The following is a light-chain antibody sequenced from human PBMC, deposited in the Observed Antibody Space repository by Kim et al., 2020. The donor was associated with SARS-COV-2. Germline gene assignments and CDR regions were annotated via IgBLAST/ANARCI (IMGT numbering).Light chain of an antibody. V-gene: IGKV3-20*01. Sequence: PGKRATLSSRASQSVSSSYLAWYQQKPGQAPRLLIYGASSRATGIPDRFSGSGSGTDFTLTISRLEPEDFAVYYCQQYGSSPGFTFGPGTKVDIK. CDR3: QQYGSSPGFT. CDR2: GAS. J-gene: IGKJ3*01. CDR1: QSVSSSY.